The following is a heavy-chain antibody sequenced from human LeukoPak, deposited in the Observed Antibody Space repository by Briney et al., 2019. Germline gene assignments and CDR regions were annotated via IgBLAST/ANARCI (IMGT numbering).Heavy chain of an antibody. CDR1: GFTFSSYA. D-gene: IGHD3-3*01. Sequence: GGSLRLSCATSGFTFSSYAMSWVRQAPGKGLEWVSAISGSGGSTYYADSVKGRFTISRDNSKNTLYLQMNSLRAEDTAVYYCATGGRSGRPFDYWGQGTLVTVSS. CDR3: ATGGRSGRPFDY. J-gene: IGHJ4*02. CDR2: ISGSGGST. V-gene: IGHV3-23*01.